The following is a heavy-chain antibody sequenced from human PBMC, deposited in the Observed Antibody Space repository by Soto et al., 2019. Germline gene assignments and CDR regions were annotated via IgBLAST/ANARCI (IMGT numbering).Heavy chain of an antibody. Sequence: EVQLLESGGGLVQPGGSLRLSCAASGFTFSSYAMSWVRQAPGKGLEWVSAISGSGGSTYYADSVKGRFTISRDNSKNTLYLQMNSLRAEDTAVYYCAKSGITGTSYDYYGMDVWGQGTTVTVSS. CDR1: GFTFSSYA. J-gene: IGHJ6*02. CDR2: ISGSGGST. D-gene: IGHD1-7*01. V-gene: IGHV3-23*01. CDR3: AKSGITGTSYDYYGMDV.